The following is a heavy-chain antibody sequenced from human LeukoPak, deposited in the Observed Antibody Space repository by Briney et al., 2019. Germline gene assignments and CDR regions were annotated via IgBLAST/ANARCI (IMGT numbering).Heavy chain of an antibody. CDR3: ARGNSSGWYGGFAY. D-gene: IGHD6-19*01. CDR1: GGSISSYY. J-gene: IGHJ4*02. CDR2: IYYSGST. Sequence: SETLSLTCTVSGGSISSYYWSWIRQPPGKGLEWIGYIYYSGSTNYNPSLKSRVTIPVDTSKSQFSLRLSSVTAADTAVYYCARGNSSGWYGGFAYWGQGILVTVSS. V-gene: IGHV4-59*01.